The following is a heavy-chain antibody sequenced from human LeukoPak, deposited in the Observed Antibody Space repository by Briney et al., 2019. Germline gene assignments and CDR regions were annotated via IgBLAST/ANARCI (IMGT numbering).Heavy chain of an antibody. CDR2: VQDTGSGGTK. V-gene: IGHV3-15*01. J-gene: IGHJ4*02. D-gene: IGHD6-19*01. Sequence: GGSLRLSCAASGLTLANTWVSSVRQAPGKGLGWVGRVQDTGSGGTKDYAATVKGRFTISRDDSENMLYLQMNSLKSEDSALYYCATYRTGWSLNNWGQGTLVTVSS. CDR3: ATYRTGWSLNN. CDR1: GLTLANTW.